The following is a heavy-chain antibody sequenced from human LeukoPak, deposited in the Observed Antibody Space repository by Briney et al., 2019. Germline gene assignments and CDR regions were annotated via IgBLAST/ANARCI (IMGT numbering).Heavy chain of an antibody. D-gene: IGHD3-22*01. J-gene: IGHJ3*02. Sequence: PSETLSLTCTVSGGSISSYYWSWIRQPPGKGLEWIAYIYYSGSTNYNPSLKSRDTISVDTSKNQFSLKLSSVTAADTAVYYCARRRSGGYYAFDIWGQGTMVTVSS. V-gene: IGHV4-59*01. CDR3: ARRRSGGYYAFDI. CDR1: GGSISSYY. CDR2: IYYSGST.